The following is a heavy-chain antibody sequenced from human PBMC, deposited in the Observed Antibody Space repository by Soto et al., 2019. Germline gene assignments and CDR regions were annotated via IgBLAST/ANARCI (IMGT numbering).Heavy chain of an antibody. J-gene: IGHJ4*02. D-gene: IGHD3-22*01. CDR3: AREPNPYDSSVYYFDY. V-gene: IGHV3-30*09. CDR1: GFIFYGHD. CDR2: VSHDGRDK. Sequence: PGGSLRLSCVVPGFIFYGHDIHWVRQAPGRGLEWVASVSHDGRDKFYGDSVRGRFVVSRDHSKDSVSLQMNSLRAEDTAVYYCAREPNPYDSSVYYFDYWGQGTLVTVSS.